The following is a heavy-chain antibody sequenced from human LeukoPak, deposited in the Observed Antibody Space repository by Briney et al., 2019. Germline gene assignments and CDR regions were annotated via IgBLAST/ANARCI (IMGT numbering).Heavy chain of an antibody. CDR1: GYTFTSYG. CDR3: AREAYYYDSSGYYSAIDAFDI. V-gene: IGHV1-18*01. CDR2: ISAYNGKT. D-gene: IGHD3-22*01. J-gene: IGHJ3*02. Sequence: ASVKVSCKASGYTFTSYGISWVRQAPGQGLEWMGWISAYNGKTNYAQKLQGRVTMTTDTSTSTAYMELRSVRSDDTAVYYCAREAYYYDSSGYYSAIDAFDIWGQGTMVTVSS.